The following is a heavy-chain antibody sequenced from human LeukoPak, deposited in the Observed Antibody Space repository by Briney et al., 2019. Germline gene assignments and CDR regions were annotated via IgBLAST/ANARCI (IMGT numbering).Heavy chain of an antibody. CDR3: ARVVPPLYYFDY. CDR1: GFTFSSYW. CDR2: IKQDGSEK. D-gene: IGHD3-10*01. V-gene: IGHV3-7*01. Sequence: GGSLRLSCAGSGFTFSSYWMSWVRQVPGKGLEWVANIKQDGSEKYYVDSVKGRFAISRDNAKNSLYLQMNSLRAEDTAVYFCARVVPPLYYFDYWGQGTLVTVSS. J-gene: IGHJ4*02.